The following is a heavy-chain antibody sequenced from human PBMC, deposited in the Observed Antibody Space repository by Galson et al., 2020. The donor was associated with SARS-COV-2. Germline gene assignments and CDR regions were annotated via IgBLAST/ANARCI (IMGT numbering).Heavy chain of an antibody. CDR3: VRDMYGAEDF. J-gene: IGHJ4*02. D-gene: IGHD4-17*01. V-gene: IGHV3-74*01. CDR2: IAPIGSRI. Sequence: GGSLRLSCAASGFTLSTYWMHWVRQAPGKGLVWVSRIAPIGSRIDYADSVKGRFTISRDSATNTLYLHMASLRDEDTALYSCVRDMYGAEDFWGQGTLVTVSS. CDR1: GFTLSTYW.